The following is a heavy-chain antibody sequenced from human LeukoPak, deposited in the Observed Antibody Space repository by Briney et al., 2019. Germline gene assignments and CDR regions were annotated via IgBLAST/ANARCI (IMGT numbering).Heavy chain of an antibody. CDR1: GGSFSGYN. D-gene: IGHD6-6*01. CDR3: ARAGWSIAARLDYSYYMGV. CDR2: INHSGTT. Sequence: SETLSLTCAVYGGSFSGYNWSWLRQPPGKGLEWIGEINHSGTTKYNPSLKSRVTISVDMSKIQFSLKLSSVAAADTAVYYCARAGWSIAARLDYSYYMGVWGKGTTVTVSS. V-gene: IGHV4-34*01. J-gene: IGHJ6*03.